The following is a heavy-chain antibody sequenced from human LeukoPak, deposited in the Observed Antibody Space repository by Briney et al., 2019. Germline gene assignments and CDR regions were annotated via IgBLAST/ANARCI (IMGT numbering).Heavy chain of an antibody. CDR2: IYYSGST. D-gene: IGHD1-26*01. CDR1: GGSISSYY. CDR3: AGLYSGSYLVDY. Sequence: PSETLSPTCTVSGGSISSYYWGWIRQPPGKGLEWIGYIYYSGSTNYNPSLKSRVTISVDTSKNQFSLKLSSVTAADTAVYYCAGLYSGSYLVDYWGQGTLVTVSS. V-gene: IGHV4-59*08. J-gene: IGHJ4*02.